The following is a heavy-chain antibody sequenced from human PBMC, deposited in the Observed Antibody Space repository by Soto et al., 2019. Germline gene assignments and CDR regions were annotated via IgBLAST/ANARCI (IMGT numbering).Heavy chain of an antibody. CDR3: ARDSYYDVLTGYSRNAFVI. CDR2: INPKSGGT. D-gene: IGHD3-9*01. CDR1: GYTFIGYY. J-gene: IGHJ3*02. V-gene: IGHV1-2*02. Sequence: GASVKVSCKASGYTFIGYYMHWVRQAPGQGLEWMGWINPKSGGTIYAQRFQGRVTMTRDTSINTAYMELSRLRPDDTAVYYCARDSYYDVLTGYSRNAFVIWGQGTVVTVSS.